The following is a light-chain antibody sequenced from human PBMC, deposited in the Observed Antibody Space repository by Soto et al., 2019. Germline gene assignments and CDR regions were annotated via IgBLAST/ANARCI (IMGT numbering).Light chain of an antibody. CDR2: GDN. J-gene: IGLJ1*01. CDR1: SSNIGANYD. V-gene: IGLV1-40*01. Sequence: QAVVSQPPSVSGAPGQRITISCTGSSSNIGANYDVHWYRQLPGTAPKLLISGDNNRPSGVPDRFSGSKSGTSASLAITGLQAEDEADYYCQSYDSSLNRVFGTGTKLTVL. CDR3: QSYDSSLNRV.